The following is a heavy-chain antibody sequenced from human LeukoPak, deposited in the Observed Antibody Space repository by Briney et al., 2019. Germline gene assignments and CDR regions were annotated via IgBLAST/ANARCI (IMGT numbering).Heavy chain of an antibody. D-gene: IGHD5-12*01. CDR2: INPNSGGT. J-gene: IGHJ6*02. V-gene: IGHV1-2*02. CDR1: GYTFTGYY. Sequence: ASVKVSCKASGYTFTGYYMHWVRQAPGQGLEWMGWINPNSGGTNYAQKFQGRVTMTRDTSISTAYMELSRLRSDDTAVYYCARDGSGYDYRLGYYYGMDVWGQGTTVTVSS. CDR3: ARDGSGYDYRLGYYYGMDV.